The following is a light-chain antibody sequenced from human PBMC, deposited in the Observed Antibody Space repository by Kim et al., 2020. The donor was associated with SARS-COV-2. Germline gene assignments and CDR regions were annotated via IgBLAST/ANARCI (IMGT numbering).Light chain of an antibody. Sequence: DIVMTQSPATLSVSPGERATLSCRASQSVSGNVAWYQQKPGQAPRLLIYHVSTRAIGIPARFSGTRSGTEFTLTISSLQPGDFAVYYCQQYDNGYTFGQGTKLEI. CDR1: QSVSGN. J-gene: IGKJ2*01. CDR3: QQYDNGYT. CDR2: HVS. V-gene: IGKV3-15*01.